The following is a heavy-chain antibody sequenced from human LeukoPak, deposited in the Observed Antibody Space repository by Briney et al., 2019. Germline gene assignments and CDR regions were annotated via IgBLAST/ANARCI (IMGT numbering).Heavy chain of an antibody. V-gene: IGHV3-21*01. CDR1: GFTFSNYN. CDR3: ARRSPNYYFDY. Sequence: PGETLTLIYAVSGFTFSNYNMNWIRQPPGKGLEWVSSISSSNNYIYYADSVNGRFTISRDNAKNSLYLQMNSLRAEVTAVYYCARRSPNYYFDYWGQGTPVTVSS. J-gene: IGHJ4*02. CDR2: ISSSNNYI.